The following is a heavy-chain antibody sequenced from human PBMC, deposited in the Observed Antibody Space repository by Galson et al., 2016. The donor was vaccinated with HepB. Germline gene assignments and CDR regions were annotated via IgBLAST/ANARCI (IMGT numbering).Heavy chain of an antibody. CDR1: GYTFTSYY. Sequence: SVKVSCKASGYTFTSYYMHWVRQAPGQGVEWMGLIYPNDGSTTYAQQFQDRVTMTRDTSTSTVYMELSSLRSEDTAVYYCARGNGSGSYGVFDYWGQGTLVTVSS. CDR3: ARGNGSGSYGVFDY. CDR2: IYPNDGST. J-gene: IGHJ4*02. D-gene: IGHD3-10*01. V-gene: IGHV1-46*01.